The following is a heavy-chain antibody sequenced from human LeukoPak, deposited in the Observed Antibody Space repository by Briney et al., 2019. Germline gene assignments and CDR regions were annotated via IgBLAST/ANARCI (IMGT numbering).Heavy chain of an antibody. CDR3: ARVFGVDATNYMDV. J-gene: IGHJ6*03. Sequence: GGSLRLSCAASGFTFSSYEMNWVRQAPGKGLEWVSYISSSGSTIYYADSVKGRFTISRDNAKNSLYLQMNSLRAEDTAVYYCARVFGVDATNYMDVWGQGTTVTVSS. V-gene: IGHV3-48*03. D-gene: IGHD3-3*01. CDR1: GFTFSSYE. CDR2: ISSSGSTI.